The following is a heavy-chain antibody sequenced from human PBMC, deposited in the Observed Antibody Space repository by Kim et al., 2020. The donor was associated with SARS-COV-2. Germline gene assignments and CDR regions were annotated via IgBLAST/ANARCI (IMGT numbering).Heavy chain of an antibody. CDR2: IYYSGST. CDR1: GGSISSYY. Sequence: SETLSLTCTVSGGSISSYYWSWIRQPPGKGLEWIGYIYYSGSTNYNPSLKSRVTISVNTSKNQFSLKLSSLTAADTAVYYCARAAGSNPFDYCGQGTLVT. J-gene: IGHJ4*02. V-gene: IGHV4-59*13. CDR3: ARAAGSNPFDY. D-gene: IGHD1-1*01.